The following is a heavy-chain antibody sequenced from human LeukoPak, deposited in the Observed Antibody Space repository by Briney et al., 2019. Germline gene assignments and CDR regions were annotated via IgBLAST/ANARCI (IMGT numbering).Heavy chain of an antibody. CDR2: IRYDGSHK. D-gene: IGHD3-22*01. Sequence: PGGSLRLSCAAFGFTFSTYGKNWVRQAPGKGLEWVAFIRYDGSHKQYTDSVKGRFTISRDNSENTVYLQMNSLKPEDTAMYYCAKSEESRYYYDTSSFDHWGQGTLVTVSS. V-gene: IGHV3-30*02. CDR1: GFTFSTYG. CDR3: AKSEESRYYYDTSSFDH. J-gene: IGHJ4*02.